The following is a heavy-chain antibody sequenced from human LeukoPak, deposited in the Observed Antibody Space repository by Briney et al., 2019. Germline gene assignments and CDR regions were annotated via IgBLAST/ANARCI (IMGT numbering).Heavy chain of an antibody. CDR2: ISTNGGYT. CDR3: ARGTTAAPRSAFDI. J-gene: IGHJ3*02. CDR1: GFTFSSFA. Sequence: GGSLRLSCSASGFTFSSFALHWVRQAPGKGLESVSGISTNGGYTYHADSVKGRFTISRDNSKNTLFLQMSSLRAEDTAVYYCARGTTAAPRSAFDIWGQGTMVTVSS. V-gene: IGHV3-64D*06. D-gene: IGHD1-1*01.